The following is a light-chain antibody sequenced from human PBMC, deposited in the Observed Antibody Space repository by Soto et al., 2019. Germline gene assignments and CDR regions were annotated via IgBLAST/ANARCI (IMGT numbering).Light chain of an antibody. CDR3: QHYDNSLLT. V-gene: IGKV1-27*01. J-gene: IGKJ4*01. CDR1: RGIGNA. CDR2: SAS. Sequence: GDRVTITCRPSRGIGNALAWYQQKPGTVPKLLIHSASTLQSGVPSRFSGSGSGTDSTLTISSLQPEDFAVYYCQHYDNSLLTFGGGTKVDIK.